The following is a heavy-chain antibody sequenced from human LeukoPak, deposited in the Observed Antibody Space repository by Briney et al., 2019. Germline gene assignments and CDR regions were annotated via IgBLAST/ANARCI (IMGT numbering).Heavy chain of an antibody. D-gene: IGHD5-12*01. Sequence: PGESLKISCTTSGFTFGEYGFNWVGQAPGRGLEWVGFIRSKVHDSTPQYAASVKGRFTISRDDSKDIAYLQMNSLKTEDTAVYYCTRAGGYDNFLDYWGQGTPVTVSS. CDR1: GFTFGEYG. CDR3: TRAGGYDNFLDY. J-gene: IGHJ4*02. CDR2: IRSKVHDSTP. V-gene: IGHV3-49*04.